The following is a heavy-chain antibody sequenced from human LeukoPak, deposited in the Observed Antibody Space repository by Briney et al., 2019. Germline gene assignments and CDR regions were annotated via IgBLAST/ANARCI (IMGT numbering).Heavy chain of an antibody. CDR2: MYYSGNT. J-gene: IGHJ5*02. D-gene: IGHD2-2*01. CDR1: GDSISSSSYY. V-gene: IGHV4-39*07. CDR3: ARDLGVVPAWGWFDP. Sequence: KPSETLSLTCTVSGDSISSSSYYWGWIRQPPGKGLEWIGTMYYSGNTYYNPSLKSRVTISGDTSKNQFSLNLSSVTAADTAVYYCARDLGVVPAWGWFDPWGQGTLVTVSS.